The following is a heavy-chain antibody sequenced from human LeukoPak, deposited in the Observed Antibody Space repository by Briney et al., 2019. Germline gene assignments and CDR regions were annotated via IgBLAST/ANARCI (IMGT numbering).Heavy chain of an antibody. Sequence: SVKVSCKASGGTFSSYAISWVRQAPGQGLEWMGGIIPIFGTANYAQKFQGRVTITTDESTSTAYMELSSLRSEDTAVYYCARRTAGYPRSYYYYMDVWGKGTTVTVSS. D-gene: IGHD3-9*01. CDR2: IIPIFGTA. J-gene: IGHJ6*03. V-gene: IGHV1-69*05. CDR3: ARRTAGYPRSYYYYMDV. CDR1: GGTFSSYA.